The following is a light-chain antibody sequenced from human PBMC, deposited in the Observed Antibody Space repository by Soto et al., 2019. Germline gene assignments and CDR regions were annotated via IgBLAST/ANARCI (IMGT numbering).Light chain of an antibody. J-gene: IGLJ1*01. Sequence: QSALTQPASVSGSPGQSITISCTGTSSDVGSYNLVSWYQQHPGKAPKLMIYEGSKRPSGVSNRFSGSKSGNTASLTISGLQAEDEADYYCCSYAGSFTYVVGTGTKLTVL. CDR3: CSYAGSFTYV. V-gene: IGLV2-23*01. CDR2: EGS. CDR1: SSDVGSYNL.